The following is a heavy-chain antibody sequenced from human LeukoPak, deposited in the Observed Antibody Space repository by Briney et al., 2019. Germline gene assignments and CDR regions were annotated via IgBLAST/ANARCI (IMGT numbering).Heavy chain of an antibody. V-gene: IGHV4-59*01. Sequence: PSATLSLSCTVSNRCITYYYRSLIRQPAGEGLGLFGYINYSGSTNYNPSLKSRVTISVDTSKNQFSLRLSSVSAADTAVYYCARGFGYSYGRGYDYWGQGTLVTVS. CDR1: NRCITYYY. CDR3: ARGFGYSYGRGYDY. J-gene: IGHJ4*02. D-gene: IGHD5-18*01. CDR2: INYSGST.